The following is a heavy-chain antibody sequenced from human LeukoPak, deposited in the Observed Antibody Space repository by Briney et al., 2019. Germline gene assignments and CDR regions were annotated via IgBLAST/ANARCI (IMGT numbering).Heavy chain of an antibody. Sequence: SETLSLTCTVSGGSISSGDYYWSWIRQPPGKGLEWIGYIYYSGSTYYNPSLKSRVNISVDTSKNQFSLKLSSVTAADTAVYYCARNGVITTYYFDYWGQGTLVTVSS. J-gene: IGHJ4*02. CDR2: IYYSGST. D-gene: IGHD3-22*01. CDR3: ARNGVITTYYFDY. V-gene: IGHV4-30-4*01. CDR1: GGSISSGDYY.